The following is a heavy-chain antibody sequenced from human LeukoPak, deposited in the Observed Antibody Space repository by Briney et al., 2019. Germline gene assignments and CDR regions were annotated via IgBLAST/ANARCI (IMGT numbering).Heavy chain of an antibody. CDR3: ARGPEYLRPNDY. J-gene: IGHJ4*02. V-gene: IGHV3-11*01. CDR1: GFTFSDYY. Sequence: GGSLRLSCAASGFTFSDYYMSWIRQAPGKGLEWVSYINSRGSTIDYAGSVKGRFTISRDNAKNSLYLQMNSLRAEDTAVYYCARGPEYLRPNDYWGQGTLVTVSS. D-gene: IGHD2-2*01. CDR2: INSRGSTI.